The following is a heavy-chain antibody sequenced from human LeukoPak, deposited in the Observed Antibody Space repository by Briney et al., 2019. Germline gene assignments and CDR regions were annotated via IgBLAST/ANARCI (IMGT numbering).Heavy chain of an antibody. Sequence: PGGSLRLSCAASGFTFSSYAMSWVRQAPGKGLEWVSAISGSGGSTYYADSVKGRFTISRDNSKNTLYLQMNSLRAEDTAVYYCAKVHSSSWYYYYYGMDVWGQGTTVTVSS. D-gene: IGHD6-13*01. V-gene: IGHV3-23*01. CDR2: ISGSGGST. CDR3: AKVHSSSWYYYYYGMDV. CDR1: GFTFSSYA. J-gene: IGHJ6*02.